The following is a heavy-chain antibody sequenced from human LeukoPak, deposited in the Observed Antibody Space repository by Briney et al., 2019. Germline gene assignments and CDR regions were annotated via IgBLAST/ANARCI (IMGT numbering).Heavy chain of an antibody. D-gene: IGHD2-2*01. CDR2: IYYSGST. J-gene: IGHJ5*02. CDR3: ARVVPAAIRLYWFDP. Sequence: PSETLSLTCTVSGGSISSSSHYWGWIRQPPGKGLEWIGSIYYSGSTYYNPSLKSRVTISVDTSKNQFSLKLSSVTAAGTAVYYCARVVPAAIRLYWFDPWGQGTLVTVSS. V-gene: IGHV4-39*07. CDR1: GGSISSSSHY.